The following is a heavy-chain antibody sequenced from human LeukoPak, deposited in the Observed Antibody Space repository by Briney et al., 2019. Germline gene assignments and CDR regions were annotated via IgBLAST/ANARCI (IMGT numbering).Heavy chain of an antibody. Sequence: SVKVSCKASGGTFSSYAISWVRQAPGQGLEWMGGIIPIFGTANYAQKFQGRVTITADESTSTAYMELSSLRSEDTAVYYCARDQWAYYYGSGSYYPPPYYFDYWGQGTLVTVSS. CDR1: GGTFSSYA. CDR2: IIPIFGTA. D-gene: IGHD3-10*01. CDR3: ARDQWAYYYGSGSYYPPPYYFDY. J-gene: IGHJ4*02. V-gene: IGHV1-69*13.